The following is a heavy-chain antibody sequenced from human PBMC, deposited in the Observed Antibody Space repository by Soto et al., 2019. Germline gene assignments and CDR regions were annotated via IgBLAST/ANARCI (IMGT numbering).Heavy chain of an antibody. CDR3: AATRYSSSSGYYYYYMDV. Sequence: ASVKVSCKASGFTFTSSAMQWVRQARGQRLEWIGWIVVGSGNTNYAQKFQERVTITRDMSTSTAYMELSSLRSEDTAVYYCAATRYSSSSGYYYYYMDVWGKGTTVTVSS. D-gene: IGHD6-6*01. V-gene: IGHV1-58*02. CDR2: IVVGSGNT. J-gene: IGHJ6*03. CDR1: GFTFTSSA.